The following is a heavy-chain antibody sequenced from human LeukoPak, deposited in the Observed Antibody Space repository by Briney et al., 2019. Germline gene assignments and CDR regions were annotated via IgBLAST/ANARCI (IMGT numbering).Heavy chain of an antibody. V-gene: IGHV4-4*07. CDR1: GGSFSSHY. J-gene: IGHJ6*03. CDR2: IYTSGST. CDR3: ARQYYYYYYMDV. Sequence: SETLSLTCTVSGGSFSSHYWSWIRQPAGKGLEWIGRIYTSGSTNYNPSLKSRVTMSVDTSKNQFSLKLSSVTAADTAVYYCARQYYYYYYMDVWGKGTTVTISS.